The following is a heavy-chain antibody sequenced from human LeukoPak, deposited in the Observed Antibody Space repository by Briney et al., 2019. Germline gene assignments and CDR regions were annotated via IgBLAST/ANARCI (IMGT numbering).Heavy chain of an antibody. J-gene: IGHJ6*03. CDR3: ARDRTAEAGNDYYMGV. D-gene: IGHD6-13*01. Sequence: GGSLRLSCAASGFTFDDYTMHWLRQPPGKGLEWISLITWDGGTTYYADSVRGRFTISRDNSKNSLFLRMNSLRPEDTALYYCARDRTAEAGNDYYMGVWGNGTTVIVSS. V-gene: IGHV3-43*01. CDR1: GFTFDDYT. CDR2: ITWDGGTT.